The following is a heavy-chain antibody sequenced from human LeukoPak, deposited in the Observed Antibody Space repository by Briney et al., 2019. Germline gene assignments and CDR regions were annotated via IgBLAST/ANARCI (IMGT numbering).Heavy chain of an antibody. J-gene: IGHJ6*03. CDR1: GYSISSGYY. Sequence: SETLSLTCTVSGYSISSGYYWGWIRQPPGKGLEWIGSIYHSGSTNYNPSLKSRVTISVDTSKNQFTLKLSSVTAADTAVYYCARRRGRVVVAATLPTYYYYYMDVWGKGTTVTVSS. CDR3: ARRRGRVVVAATLPTYYYYYMDV. CDR2: IYHSGST. V-gene: IGHV4-38-2*02. D-gene: IGHD2-15*01.